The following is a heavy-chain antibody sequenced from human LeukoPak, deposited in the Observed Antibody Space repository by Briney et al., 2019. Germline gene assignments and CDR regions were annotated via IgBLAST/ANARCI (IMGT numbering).Heavy chain of an antibody. Sequence: GASVKVSCKASGYTFTSYGISWVRQAPGQGLEWMGWINPNSGGTNYAQKFQGRVTMTRDTSISTAYMELSRLRSDDTAVYYCARARVEGSYGALVAYDYWGQGTLVTVSS. V-gene: IGHV1-2*02. CDR3: ARARVEGSYGALVAYDY. D-gene: IGHD3-16*01. J-gene: IGHJ4*02. CDR2: INPNSGGT. CDR1: GYTFTSYG.